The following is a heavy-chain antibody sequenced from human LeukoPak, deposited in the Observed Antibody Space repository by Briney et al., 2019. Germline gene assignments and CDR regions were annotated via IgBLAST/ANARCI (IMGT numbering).Heavy chain of an antibody. V-gene: IGHV3-21*01. Sequence: GGSLRLSCVASGFSFSTSLMGWVRQAPGKGLEWVSSISSSSSYIYYPDSVKGRFTISRDNAKNSLYLQMNSLRAEDTAVYYCARDFDFDYWGQGTLVTVSS. J-gene: IGHJ4*02. CDR1: GFSFSTSL. CDR2: ISSSSSYI. CDR3: ARDFDFDY.